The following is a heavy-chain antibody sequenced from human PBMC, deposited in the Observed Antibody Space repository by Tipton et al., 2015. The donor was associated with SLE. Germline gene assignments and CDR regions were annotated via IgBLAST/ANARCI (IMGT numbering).Heavy chain of an antibody. CDR1: GGSISSGGYH. D-gene: IGHD5-24*01. CDR2: VYYSGST. J-gene: IGHJ4*02. Sequence: TLSLTCTVSGGSISSGGYHWGWIRQPPGKGLEWIGSVYYSGSTYYNPSLKSRVTISVDTSRNQFSLKLNSVTAADTAVYYCARGNGYNYYWGQGTLVTVSS. CDR3: ARGNGYNYY. V-gene: IGHV4-39*01.